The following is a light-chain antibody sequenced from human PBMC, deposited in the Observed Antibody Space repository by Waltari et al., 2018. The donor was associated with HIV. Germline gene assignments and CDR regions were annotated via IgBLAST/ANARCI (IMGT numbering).Light chain of an antibody. CDR1: AMPNKY. Sequence: SYELTQPPSVSVSPGQTARITCSGDAMPNKYAYWYQQKPGQAPLLVIYKDSERPSGIPERFSGSSSGTTVTLTISGVQAEDEADYYCQSADSSGTVVFGGGTKLTVL. V-gene: IGLV3-25*03. J-gene: IGLJ2*01. CDR3: QSADSSGTVV. CDR2: KDS.